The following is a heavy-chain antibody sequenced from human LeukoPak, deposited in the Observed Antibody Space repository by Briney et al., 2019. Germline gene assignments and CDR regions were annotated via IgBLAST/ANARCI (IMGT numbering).Heavy chain of an antibody. D-gene: IGHD3-10*01. CDR3: ATVAIRAEFYFDH. Sequence: SEALSLTCGVSGGSFSTFYWNWIRQHPGEGLEWIGEINHNGNTNYNPSLKGRVTLSVDKSKNQFSLKLRSVTAADTALYYCATVAIRAEFYFDHWGQGLLVTVSS. CDR2: INHNGNT. CDR1: GGSFSTFY. J-gene: IGHJ4*02. V-gene: IGHV4-34*01.